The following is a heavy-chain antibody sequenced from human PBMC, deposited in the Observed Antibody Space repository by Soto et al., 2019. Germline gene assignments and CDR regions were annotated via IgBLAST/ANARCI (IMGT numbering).Heavy chain of an antibody. CDR1: GGSSSGYY. D-gene: IGHD2-2*01. V-gene: IGHV4-59*08. CDR2: YSYSGST. J-gene: IGHJ4*03. Sequence: QSLTCAVCGGSSSGYYWTWIRPPQGTGLEWIRYYSYSGSTNYNPSLKSRVTISVDTSQNQFSLKLSSVTAADTAVYYCTRHLPAPPLEFQLLCPCYCDHRKLHCGQAPPATV. CDR3: TRHLPAPPLEFQLLCPCYCDHRKLH.